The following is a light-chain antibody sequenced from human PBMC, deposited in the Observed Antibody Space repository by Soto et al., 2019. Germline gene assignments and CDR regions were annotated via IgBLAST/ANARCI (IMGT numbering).Light chain of an antibody. Sequence: DIQMTQSPSSLSASVGDRVTITCRASQSISSFLNWYQQKPGKAPKPLIYAASSLQSGVPARFSGSGSGLDFTLTISSLQPEDFATYYCQQSYSVPCTFGQGTKLEIK. CDR2: AAS. CDR3: QQSYSVPCT. CDR1: QSISSF. V-gene: IGKV1-39*01. J-gene: IGKJ2*02.